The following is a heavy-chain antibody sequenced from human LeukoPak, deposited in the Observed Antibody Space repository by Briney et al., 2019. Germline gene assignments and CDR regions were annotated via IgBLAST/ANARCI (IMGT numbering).Heavy chain of an antibody. V-gene: IGHV4-34*01. D-gene: IGHD3-10*01. CDR2: INHSGST. J-gene: IGHJ4*02. CDR3: ARGGITMVRGVIDY. Sequence: PSEALSLTCAVYGGSFSGYYWSWIRQPPGRGLEWIGEINHSGSTNYNPSLKSRVTISVDTSKNQFSLKLSSVTAADTAVYYCARGGITMVRGVIDYWGQGTLVTVS. CDR1: GGSFSGYY.